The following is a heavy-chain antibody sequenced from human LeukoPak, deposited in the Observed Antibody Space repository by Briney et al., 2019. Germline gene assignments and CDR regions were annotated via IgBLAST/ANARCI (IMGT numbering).Heavy chain of an antibody. D-gene: IGHD1-1*01. CDR2: ISYDGSNK. CDR3: AAQLPYHFYYYGMDV. Sequence: PGGSLRLSCAASGFTFSSYAMHWVRQAPGKGLEWVAVISYDGSNKYYADSVKGRFTISRDNSKNTLYLQMNSLRAEDTAVYYCAAQLPYHFYYYGMDVWGQGTTVTVSS. J-gene: IGHJ6*02. V-gene: IGHV3-30-3*01. CDR1: GFTFSSYA.